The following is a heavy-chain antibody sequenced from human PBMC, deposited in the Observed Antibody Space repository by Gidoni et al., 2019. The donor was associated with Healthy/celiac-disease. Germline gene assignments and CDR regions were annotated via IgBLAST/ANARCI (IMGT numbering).Heavy chain of an antibody. Sequence: EVQLVQSGAEVKKPGESLQISLTGSGYSFTRYWIGWVRQMPGKGLEWMGIIYPGDSDTRYSPSFQGQVTISADKSISTAYLQWSSLKASDTAMYYCARYNYYDSSGGAFAAFDIWGQGTMVTVSS. D-gene: IGHD3-22*01. CDR2: IYPGDSDT. J-gene: IGHJ3*02. CDR3: ARYNYYDSSGGAFAAFDI. V-gene: IGHV5-51*01. CDR1: GYSFTRYW.